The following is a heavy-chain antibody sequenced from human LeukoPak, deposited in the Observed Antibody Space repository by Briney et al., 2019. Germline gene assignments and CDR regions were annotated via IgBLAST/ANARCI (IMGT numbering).Heavy chain of an antibody. CDR2: INHSGST. CDR1: GGSFSGYY. J-gene: IGHJ5*02. Sequence: SETLSLTCAVYGGSFSGYYWSWIRQPPGKGLEWIGEINHSGSTNYNPSLKSRVTISVDTSKNQFSLKLSSVTAADTAVYYCARNNWFDPWGQGTLVTVSS. V-gene: IGHV4-34*01. CDR3: ARNNWFDP.